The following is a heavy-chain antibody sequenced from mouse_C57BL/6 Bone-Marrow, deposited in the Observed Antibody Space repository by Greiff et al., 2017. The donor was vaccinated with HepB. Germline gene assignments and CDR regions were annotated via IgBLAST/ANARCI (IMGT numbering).Heavy chain of an antibody. Sequence: VKLLESGAELARPGASVKLSCKASGYTFTSYGISWVKQRTGQGLEWIGEIYPRSGNTYYNEKFKGKATLTADKSSSTAYMELRSLTSEDSAVYFCARSPYYYGSSYAMDYWGQGTSVTVSS. CDR2: IYPRSGNT. CDR1: GYTFTSYG. D-gene: IGHD1-1*01. CDR3: ARSPYYYGSSYAMDY. J-gene: IGHJ4*01. V-gene: IGHV1-81*01.